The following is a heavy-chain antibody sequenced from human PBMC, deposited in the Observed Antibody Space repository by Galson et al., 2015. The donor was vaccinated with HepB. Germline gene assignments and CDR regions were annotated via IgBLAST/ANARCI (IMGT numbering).Heavy chain of an antibody. Sequence: SLRLSCAASGFTFSSYAMHWVRQAPGKGLEWVAVISYDGSNKYYADSVKGRFTISRDNSKNTLYLQMNSLRAEDTAVYYCAKGLFRIDYWGQGTLVTVSS. CDR3: AKGLFRIDY. V-gene: IGHV3-30*04. CDR2: ISYDGSNK. CDR1: GFTFSSYA. J-gene: IGHJ4*02.